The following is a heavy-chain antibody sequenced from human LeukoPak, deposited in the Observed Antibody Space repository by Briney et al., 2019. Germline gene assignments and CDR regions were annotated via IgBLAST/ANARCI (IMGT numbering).Heavy chain of an antibody. J-gene: IGHJ4*02. CDR3: ATSYYYDSSGYYFGFDY. Sequence: SETLSLTCTVSGGSVSSGSYYWSWIRQPPGKGLEWIGYIYYSGSTNYNPSLKSRVTISVDTSKNQFSLKLSSVTAADTAVYYCATSYYYDSSGYYFGFDYWGQGTLVTVSS. D-gene: IGHD3-22*01. CDR1: GGSVSSGSYY. CDR2: IYYSGST. V-gene: IGHV4-61*01.